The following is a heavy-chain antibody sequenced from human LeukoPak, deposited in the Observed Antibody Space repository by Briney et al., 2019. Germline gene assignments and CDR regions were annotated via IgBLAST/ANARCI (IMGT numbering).Heavy chain of an antibody. J-gene: IGHJ6*03. V-gene: IGHV5-51*01. CDR2: IYPGDSDT. D-gene: IGHD3-22*01. CDR3: ARHGDSSGHTPDYYYYYMDV. CDR1: GYSFTSYW. Sequence: GESLKISCKGSGYSFTSYWIGWVRQMPGKGLEWMGIIYPGDSDTRYSPSFQGQVTISADKSISTAYLQWSSLEASDTAMYYCARHGDSSGHTPDYYYYYMDVWGKGTTVTVSS.